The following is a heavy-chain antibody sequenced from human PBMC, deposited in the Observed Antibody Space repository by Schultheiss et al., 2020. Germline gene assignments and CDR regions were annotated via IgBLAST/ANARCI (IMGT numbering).Heavy chain of an antibody. CDR3: ARERLAHCSGGRCYSRWLDP. Sequence: GGSLRLSCAASGFTFSSYSINWVRQAPGKGLEWVSYISSSSSTIYYADSVKGRFTISRDNAKNSLYLQMNSLRAEDTAVYYFARERLAHCSGGRCYSRWLDPWGQGTLVTVSS. CDR1: GFTFSSYS. D-gene: IGHD2-15*01. CDR2: ISSSSSTI. J-gene: IGHJ5*02. V-gene: IGHV3-48*04.